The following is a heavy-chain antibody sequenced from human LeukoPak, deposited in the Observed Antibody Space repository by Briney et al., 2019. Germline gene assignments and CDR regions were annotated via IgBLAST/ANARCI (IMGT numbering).Heavy chain of an antibody. CDR3: AGSVQLERREKNY. J-gene: IGHJ4*02. CDR2: GHYSGST. Sequence: SETLSLTCTVSGDSIRNFYWNWIRQPPGKGLEWIGYGHYSGSTNYDPSLNNRVTFSVDTSKDQFSLNLRSVTAADTAVYYCAGSVQLERREKNYWGQGTLVTVSS. V-gene: IGHV4-59*01. D-gene: IGHD1-1*01. CDR1: GDSIRNFY.